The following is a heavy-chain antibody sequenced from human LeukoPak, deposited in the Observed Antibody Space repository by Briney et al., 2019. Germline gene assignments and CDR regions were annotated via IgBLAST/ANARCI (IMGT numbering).Heavy chain of an antibody. V-gene: IGHV1-69*13. CDR1: GDTFSRYA. CDR2: IIPVFGTT. Sequence: SVTVSCKTSGDTFSRYAISWVRQAPGQGLEWMGGIIPVFGTTNYAQKFQGRVTITADESTSTAYMELSSLRSEDTAVYYCASQGGYYFDYWGQGTLVTVS. CDR3: ASQGGYYFDY. D-gene: IGHD3-16*01. J-gene: IGHJ4*02.